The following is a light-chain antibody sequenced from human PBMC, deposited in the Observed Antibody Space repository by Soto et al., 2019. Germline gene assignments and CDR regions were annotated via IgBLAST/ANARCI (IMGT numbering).Light chain of an antibody. Sequence: EIVLTQSPATLSLSPGERATLSCRASQSISSDLAWYQQKPGQAPRLLISDASNRATGIPARFSGSGSGTDFPLIISILAPEDFPVYCRQQSSEWPVTFGQGTRLEIK. CDR1: QSISSD. CDR2: DAS. V-gene: IGKV3-11*01. CDR3: QQSSEWPVT. J-gene: IGKJ5*01.